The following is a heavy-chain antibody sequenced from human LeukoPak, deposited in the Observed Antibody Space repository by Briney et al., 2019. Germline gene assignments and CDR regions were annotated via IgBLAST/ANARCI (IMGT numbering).Heavy chain of an antibody. Sequence: GASVKVSCKASGYTFTFYDIQWVRQAAGQGLEWMGWINPNSGGTNYAQKFQGRVTMTRDTSISTAYMELSRLRSDDTAVYYCARDGVLRYFEEGGAFDIWGQGTMVTVSS. CDR1: GYTFTFYD. V-gene: IGHV1-2*02. J-gene: IGHJ3*02. CDR3: ARDGVLRYFEEGGAFDI. CDR2: INPNSGGT. D-gene: IGHD3-9*01.